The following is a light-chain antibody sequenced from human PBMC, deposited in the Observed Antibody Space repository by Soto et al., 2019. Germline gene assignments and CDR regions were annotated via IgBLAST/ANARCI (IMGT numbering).Light chain of an antibody. CDR2: GPS. V-gene: IGKV3-15*01. CDR1: QSVRSGY. CDR3: QQYNNWPLHT. Sequence: EIVLTQSPGTLSLSPGDRATLSCRASQSVRSGYLAWFQQKPGQAPRLLIYGPSTRATGVPARFSGSGSGTEFTLTISSLQSEDLAVYYCQQYNNWPLHTFGQGTKLEIK. J-gene: IGKJ2*01.